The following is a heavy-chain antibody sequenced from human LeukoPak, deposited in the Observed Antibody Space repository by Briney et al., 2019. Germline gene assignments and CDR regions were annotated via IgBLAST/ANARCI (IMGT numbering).Heavy chain of an antibody. Sequence: PGGSLRLSCVASRFTFDDYVMHWVRQPAGKGLEWVSLIRWDGGGAFYADSVKGRFTISRDNRRRALYLQMNSLRTEDTALYYCAKEQKSRSWSEMDVWGKGTTVIVSS. J-gene: IGHJ6*04. V-gene: IGHV3-43*01. CDR3: AKEQKSRSWSEMDV. D-gene: IGHD1-26*01. CDR1: RFTFDDYV. CDR2: IRWDGGGA.